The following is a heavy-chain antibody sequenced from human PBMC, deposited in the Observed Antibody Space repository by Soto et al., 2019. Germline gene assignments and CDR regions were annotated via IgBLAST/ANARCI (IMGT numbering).Heavy chain of an antibody. CDR2: ISYDGSNK. CDR1: GFTFSSYA. D-gene: IGHD1-7*01. J-gene: IGHJ6*02. CDR3: ARDVKGGETTYYYGMDV. V-gene: IGHV3-30-3*01. Sequence: GGSLRLSCAASGFTFSSYAMHWVRQAPGKGLEWVAVISYDGSNKYYADSVKGRFTISRDNSKNTLYLQMNSLRAEDTAVYYCARDVKGGETTYYYGMDVWGQGTTVTVSS.